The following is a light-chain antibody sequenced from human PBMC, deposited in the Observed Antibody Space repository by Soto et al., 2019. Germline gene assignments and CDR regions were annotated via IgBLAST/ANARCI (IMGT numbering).Light chain of an antibody. CDR2: GAS. J-gene: IGKJ4*01. V-gene: IGKV3-20*01. CDR3: QQYDFLPLT. CDR1: QSVSRNY. Sequence: EVVLTQSPGTLSLSPGDSATLSCRASQSVSRNYLAWYQQKPGQTPRLLIFGASNRAADIPARFSASGSGTDFTLTISGLEPDDFAVYYCQQYDFLPLTFGGGTRL.